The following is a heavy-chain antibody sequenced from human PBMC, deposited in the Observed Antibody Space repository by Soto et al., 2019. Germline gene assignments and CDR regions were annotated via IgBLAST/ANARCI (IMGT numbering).Heavy chain of an antibody. D-gene: IGHD3-16*01. CDR3: SADLPDWGAYAFDY. Sequence: EVQLVESGGGLVEPGGSLRLSCAASGFTFNGAWRNWVRQGPGKGLEWVGRVKSKVDGETIDYAAPVKGRFTISRDDSRNMVYLQMNSLSTEDTAMYYCSADLPDWGAYAFDYWGQGALVTVSS. CDR2: VKSKVDGETI. J-gene: IGHJ4*02. CDR1: GFTFNGAW. V-gene: IGHV3-15*07.